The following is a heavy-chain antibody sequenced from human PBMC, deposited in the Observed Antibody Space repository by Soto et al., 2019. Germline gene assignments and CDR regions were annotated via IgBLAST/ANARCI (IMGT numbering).Heavy chain of an antibody. Sequence: PGGTLRLSCVASGLTFSTYSMNWVRQAPGKGLEWVSSMSSRSDYIFYADSVKGRFTISRDNAKNSLYLQMNSLRAEDTAVYYCARRYYYDTENRDAFDIWGQGTLVTVSS. V-gene: IGHV3-21*01. CDR2: MSSRSDYI. J-gene: IGHJ3*02. D-gene: IGHD3-22*01. CDR3: ARRYYYDTENRDAFDI. CDR1: GLTFSTYS.